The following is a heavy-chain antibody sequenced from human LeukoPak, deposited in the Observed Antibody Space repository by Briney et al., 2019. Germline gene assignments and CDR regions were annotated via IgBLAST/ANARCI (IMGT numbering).Heavy chain of an antibody. CDR1: GFTFSSYA. Sequence: PGGSLRLACAASGFTFSSYAMSWVRQAPGKGLEWVSAISGSGGSTYYADSVKGRFTISRDNSKNTLYLQKNSLRAEDTAVYYCAKRGKDRALYSFDYWGQGTLVTVSS. CDR3: AKRGKDRALYSFDY. J-gene: IGHJ4*02. V-gene: IGHV3-23*01. CDR2: ISGSGGST. D-gene: IGHD2-15*01.